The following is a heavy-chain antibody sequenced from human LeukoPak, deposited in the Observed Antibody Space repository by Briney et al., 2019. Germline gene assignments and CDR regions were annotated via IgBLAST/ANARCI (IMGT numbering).Heavy chain of an antibody. Sequence: SETLSLTCTVSGGSISSGSYYWSWIRQPPGKGLEWIGEINHSGSTNYNPSLKSRVTISVDTSKNQFSLKLSSVTAADTAVYYCARGGITMVRGVIRYYYYMDVWGKGTTVTVSS. J-gene: IGHJ6*03. CDR1: GGSISSGSYY. CDR3: ARGGITMVRGVIRYYYYMDV. D-gene: IGHD3-10*01. CDR2: INHSGST. V-gene: IGHV4-39*07.